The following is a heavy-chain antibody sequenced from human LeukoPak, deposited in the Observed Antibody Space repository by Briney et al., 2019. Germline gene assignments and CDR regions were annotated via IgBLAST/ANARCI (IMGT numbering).Heavy chain of an antibody. CDR1: GFTFSNYA. D-gene: IGHD3-9*01. V-gene: IGHV3-23*01. Sequence: GGSLRLSCAASGFTFSNYAMSWVRQAPGKGLEWVSAILGSGGSTYYADSVKGRFTVSRDNSKSTLYLQMNSLRAEDTALYYCAKWGDYDVLTGYYVPDYWGQGTLVTVSS. CDR3: AKWGDYDVLTGYYVPDY. CDR2: ILGSGGST. J-gene: IGHJ4*02.